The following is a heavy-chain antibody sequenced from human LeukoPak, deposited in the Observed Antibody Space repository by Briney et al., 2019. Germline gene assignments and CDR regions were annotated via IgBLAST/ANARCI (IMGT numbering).Heavy chain of an antibody. CDR2: ISSTSNYI. J-gene: IGHJ6*02. CDR1: GFTFSTYA. V-gene: IGHV3-21*01. Sequence: GGSLRLSCAASGFTFSTYAISWVRRAPGKGLGWVSCISSTSNYIYYADSVKGRFTISRDNAKNSLYLQMNSLRAEDTAVYYCARGSVTTGPFGMDVWGQGTTVTVSS. CDR3: ARGSVTTGPFGMDV. D-gene: IGHD5-18*01.